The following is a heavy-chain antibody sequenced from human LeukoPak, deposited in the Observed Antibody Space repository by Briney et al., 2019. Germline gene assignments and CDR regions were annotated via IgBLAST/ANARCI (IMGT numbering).Heavy chain of an antibody. J-gene: IGHJ4*02. CDR1: GGTFSSYA. CDR3: ATSYSGSYPTDY. CDR2: IIPIFGTA. V-gene: IGHV1-69*05. D-gene: IGHD1-26*01. Sequence: SVKVSCKAPGGTFSSYAISWVRQAPGQGLEWMGRIIPIFGTANYAQKFQGRVAITTDESTSTAYMELSSLRSEDTAVYYCATSYSGSYPTDYWGQGTLVTVSS.